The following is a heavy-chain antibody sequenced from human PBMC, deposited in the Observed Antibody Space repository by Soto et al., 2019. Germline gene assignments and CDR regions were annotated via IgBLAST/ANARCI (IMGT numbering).Heavy chain of an antibody. Sequence: GGSLRLSCAVSGFRFSSYAMSWVRQAPGKGLEWVSAITGRGGGTYYADSVKGRFTISRDNSKNTLYLQMDSPRAEDTAVYYCASGGPIVEFDYWGHGSMVTVSS. D-gene: IGHD3-22*01. V-gene: IGHV3-23*01. CDR3: ASGGPIVEFDY. CDR2: ITGRGGGT. J-gene: IGHJ4*01. CDR1: GFRFSSYA.